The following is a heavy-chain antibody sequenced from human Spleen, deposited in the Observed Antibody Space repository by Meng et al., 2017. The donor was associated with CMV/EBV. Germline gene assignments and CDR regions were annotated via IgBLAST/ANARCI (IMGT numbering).Heavy chain of an antibody. CDR3: AKGTMVRVDY. Sequence: GESLKISCAASGFTFSSYWMHWVRQAPGKGLVWVSRINSDGSSTSYADSVKGRFTISRDNAKNTLYLQMNSLRAEDTAVYYCAKGTMVRVDYWGQGTLVTVSS. D-gene: IGHD3-10*01. CDR1: GFTFSSYW. CDR2: INSDGSST. V-gene: IGHV3-74*01. J-gene: IGHJ4*02.